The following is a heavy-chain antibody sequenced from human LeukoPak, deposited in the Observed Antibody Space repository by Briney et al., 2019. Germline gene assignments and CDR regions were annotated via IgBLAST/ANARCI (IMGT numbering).Heavy chain of an antibody. V-gene: IGHV4-30-2*01. CDR2: IYHSGST. CDR1: GGSISSGGYY. Sequence: SETLSLTCTVSGGSISSGGYYWSWIRQPPGKGLEWIGYIYHSGSTYYNPSLKSRVTISVDRSKNQFSLKLSSVTAADTAVYYCARWKPPLYSSSSNWFDPWGQGTLVTVSS. CDR3: ARWKPPLYSSSSNWFDP. D-gene: IGHD6-13*01. J-gene: IGHJ5*02.